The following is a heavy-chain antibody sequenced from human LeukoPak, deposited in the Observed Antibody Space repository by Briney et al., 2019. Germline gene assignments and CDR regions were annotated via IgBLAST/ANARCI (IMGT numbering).Heavy chain of an antibody. CDR2: IYYSGST. Sequence: KPSETLSLTCTVSGRSISSSSYYWGWIRQPPGKGLEWIGSIYYSGSTYYNPSLKSRVTISVDTSKNQFSLKLSSVTAADTAVYYCARDYCSSTSCYVFDYWGQGTLVTVSS. CDR3: ARDYCSSTSCYVFDY. CDR1: GRSISSSSYY. V-gene: IGHV4-39*07. J-gene: IGHJ4*02. D-gene: IGHD2-2*01.